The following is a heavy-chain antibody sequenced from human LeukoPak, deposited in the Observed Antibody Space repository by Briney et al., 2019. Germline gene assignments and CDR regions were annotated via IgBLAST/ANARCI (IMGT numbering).Heavy chain of an antibody. D-gene: IGHD1-14*01. J-gene: IGHJ4*02. CDR2: IYPGDFDT. CDR1: GYSFTSYW. V-gene: IGHV5-51*01. CDR3: ARGGTITRTFDY. Sequence: GESLKISCKGSGYSFTSYWIGWVRQMPGKGLEWMGIIYPGDFDTRYSPSFQGQVTISADRSINTAYLQWIDLKASDTAMYYCARGGTITRTFDYWGQGTLVTVSS.